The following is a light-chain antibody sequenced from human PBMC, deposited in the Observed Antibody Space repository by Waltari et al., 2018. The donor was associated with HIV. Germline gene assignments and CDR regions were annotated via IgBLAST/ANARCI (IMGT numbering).Light chain of an antibody. CDR1: TGAVTSSSY. CDR2: SAD. CDR3: LLYYGGRQPTWV. J-gene: IGLJ3*02. V-gene: IGLV7-43*01. Sequence: VVTQEPSLTVSPGGTVTLTCTSSTGAVTSSSYASWFQQRPGQAPRPLIYSADKRHSWTPDHFSGSLLGAKPALTLFGAQPEDEADYFCLLYYGGRQPTWVFGGGTKLTV.